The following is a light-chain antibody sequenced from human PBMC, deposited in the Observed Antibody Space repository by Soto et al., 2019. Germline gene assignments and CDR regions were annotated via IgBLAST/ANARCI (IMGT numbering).Light chain of an antibody. V-gene: IGLV4-69*01. CDR1: SGHSSDA. J-gene: IGLJ2*01. Sequence: QPVLTQSPSASASLGASVKLTCTLSSGHSSDAIAWHQQQPEKGPRFLMNLNSDGSHTKGDGIPDRFSGSSSGAERYLTISSLQSEDEADYYCQTWVTGIVIFGGGTKLTVL. CDR3: QTWVTGIVI. CDR2: LNSDGSH.